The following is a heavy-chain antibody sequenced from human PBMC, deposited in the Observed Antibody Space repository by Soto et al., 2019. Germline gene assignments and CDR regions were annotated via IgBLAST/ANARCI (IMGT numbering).Heavy chain of an antibody. CDR3: VRIRYQLPSSVLWLDP. J-gene: IGHJ5*02. CDR2: INHVGGT. V-gene: IGHV4-34*01. Sequence: SETLSLTCAVYGGFLSESYWTWIRQPPGKGLEWIGEINHVGGTNYNPSLKSRVTMSVDTAQNQFSLRLISVTAADTAMYFCVRIRYQLPSSVLWLDPWGQGTPVTVSS. CDR1: GGFLSESY. D-gene: IGHD3-16*01.